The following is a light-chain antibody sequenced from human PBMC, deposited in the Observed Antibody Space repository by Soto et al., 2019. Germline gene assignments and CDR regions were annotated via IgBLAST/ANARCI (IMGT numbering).Light chain of an antibody. CDR3: QQYTNWPLT. Sequence: EIVMTQSPVTLSVSPGEKATLSCRASQTVSNNLSWYQRKPGQAPRLLIYGASTRATGVPARFSGSGSGTEFTLTISSLQSEDSAVYYCQQYTNWPLTLGQGTRLE. J-gene: IGKJ5*01. V-gene: IGKV3-15*01. CDR1: QTVSNN. CDR2: GAS.